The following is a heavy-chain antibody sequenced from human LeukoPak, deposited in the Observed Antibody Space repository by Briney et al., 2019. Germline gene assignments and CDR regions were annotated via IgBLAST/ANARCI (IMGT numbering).Heavy chain of an antibody. CDR1: GFTVSSNY. Sequence: RGSLRLSCAASGFTVSSNYMSWVRQAPGKGLEWVSVIYSGGSTYYADSVKGRFTISRDNSKNTLYLQMNSLRAEDTAVYYCARDLAVAGTRWFDPWGQGTLVTVSS. V-gene: IGHV3-66*02. CDR3: ARDLAVAGTRWFDP. J-gene: IGHJ5*02. CDR2: IYSGGST. D-gene: IGHD6-19*01.